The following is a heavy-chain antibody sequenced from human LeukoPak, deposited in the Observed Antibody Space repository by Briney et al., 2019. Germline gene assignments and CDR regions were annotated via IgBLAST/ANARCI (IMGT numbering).Heavy chain of an antibody. CDR1: GFTSSSYW. CDR2: IKQDGSET. D-gene: IGHD5-12*01. Sequence: GGFLRLSCAASGFTSSSYWMSRVRQAPGKGLEWVANIKQDGSETYYVDSVKGRFTICRDNAKDSLYLQMNSLRAEDTAVYYCARVARSGYYRTDYWGQGTLVTVSS. V-gene: IGHV3-7*01. J-gene: IGHJ4*02. CDR3: ARVARSGYYRTDY.